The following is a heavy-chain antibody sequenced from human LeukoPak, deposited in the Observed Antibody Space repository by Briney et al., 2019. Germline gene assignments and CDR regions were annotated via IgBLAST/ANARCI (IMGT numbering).Heavy chain of an antibody. D-gene: IGHD6-19*01. CDR2: IIPILGIA. CDR3: ARGIAVAATDY. J-gene: IGHJ4*02. V-gene: IGHV1-69*04. CDR1: GGTFSSYA. Sequence: SVKVSCKASGGTFSSYAISWVRQAPGQGLEWMERIIPILGIANYAQKFQGRVTITADKSTSTAYMELSSLRSEDTAVYYCARGIAVAATDYWGQGTLVTVSS.